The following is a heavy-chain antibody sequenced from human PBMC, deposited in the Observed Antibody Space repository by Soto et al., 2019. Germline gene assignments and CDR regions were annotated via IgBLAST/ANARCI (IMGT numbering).Heavy chain of an antibody. J-gene: IGHJ5*02. V-gene: IGHV1-18*01. D-gene: IGHD3-9*01. Sequence: GASAEACCKACGFSFASCCRWCARQSPGQGLEWMGWISAYNGNTNYAQKLQGRVTMTTDTSTSTAYMELRSLRSDDTAVYYCARDYDILTGYPQGLNWFDPWGQGTLVTVSS. CDR2: ISAYNGNT. CDR1: GFSFASCC. CDR3: ARDYDILTGYPQGLNWFDP.